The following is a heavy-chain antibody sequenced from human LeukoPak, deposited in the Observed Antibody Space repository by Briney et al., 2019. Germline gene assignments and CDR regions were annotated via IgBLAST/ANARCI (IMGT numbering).Heavy chain of an antibody. D-gene: IGHD7-27*01. Sequence: GASVKVSCKASGYTFTSYYMHWVRQAPGQGLEWMGWISAYNGNTNYAQKLQGRVTMTTDTSTSTAYMELRSLRSDDTAVYYCARDKLGIHWFDPWGQGTLVTVSS. J-gene: IGHJ5*02. CDR3: ARDKLGIHWFDP. V-gene: IGHV1-18*04. CDR2: ISAYNGNT. CDR1: GYTFTSYY.